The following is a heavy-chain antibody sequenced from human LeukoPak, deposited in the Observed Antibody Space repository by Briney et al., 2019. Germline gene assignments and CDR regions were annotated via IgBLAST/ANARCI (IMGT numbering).Heavy chain of an antibody. J-gene: IGHJ4*02. Sequence: SQTLSLTCALSGDSASSNSAAWNWIRQSPSRGLEWLGRTYYRSRWYNDYAISVRSRIIINPDTSKNQFSLQLNSVTPEDTAVYYCARGSLEFDYWGQGTLVTVSS. V-gene: IGHV6-1*01. CDR3: ARGSLEFDY. CDR2: TYYRSRWYN. D-gene: IGHD1-1*01. CDR1: GDSASSNSAA.